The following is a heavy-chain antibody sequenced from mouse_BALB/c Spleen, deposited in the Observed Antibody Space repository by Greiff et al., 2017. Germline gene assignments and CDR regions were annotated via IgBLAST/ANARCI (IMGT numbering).Heavy chain of an antibody. CDR1: GFTFSSYA. J-gene: IGHJ2*01. D-gene: IGHD2-4*01. CDR3: ARYDYDEGCFDY. Sequence: EVKLMESGGGLVKPGGSLKLSCAASGFTFSSYAMSWVRQTPEKRLEWVASISSGGSTYYPDSVKGRFTISRDNARNSLYLQMSSLRSEDTAMYYCARYDYDEGCFDYWGQGTTLTVSS. V-gene: IGHV5-6-5*01. CDR2: ISSGGST.